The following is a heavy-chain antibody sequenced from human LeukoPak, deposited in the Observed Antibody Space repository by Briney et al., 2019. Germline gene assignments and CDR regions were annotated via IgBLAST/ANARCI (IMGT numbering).Heavy chain of an antibody. CDR2: IYTSGST. CDR1: GGSISSGSYY. V-gene: IGHV4-61*02. J-gene: IGHJ6*03. CDR3: AKSIAARPDYYYMDV. D-gene: IGHD6-6*01. Sequence: PSQTLSLTCTVSGGSISSGSYYWSWIRQPAGKGLEWIGRIYTSGSTNYNPSLKSRVTISVDTSKNQFSLKLSSVTAADTAVYYCAKSIAARPDYYYMDVWGKGTTVTVSS.